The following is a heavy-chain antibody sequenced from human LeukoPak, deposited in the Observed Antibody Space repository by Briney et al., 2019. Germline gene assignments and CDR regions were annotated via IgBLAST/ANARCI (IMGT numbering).Heavy chain of an antibody. Sequence: SETLSLTCTVSGGSISSSSYYWGWIRQPPGRGLEWIGIIYYSGSAYYNPSLKSRLTISVDTSKNQFSLKLSSVTATDTAVYYCARRGYCSSTSCYEYWFDPWGQGTLVTVSS. D-gene: IGHD2-2*01. CDR1: GGSISSSSYY. V-gene: IGHV4-39*01. CDR2: IYYSGSA. J-gene: IGHJ5*02. CDR3: ARRGYCSSTSCYEYWFDP.